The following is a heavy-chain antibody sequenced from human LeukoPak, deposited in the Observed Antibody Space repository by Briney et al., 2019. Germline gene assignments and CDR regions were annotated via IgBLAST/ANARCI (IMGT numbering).Heavy chain of an antibody. Sequence: VQPGRSLRLSCAASGFTFSSYGMTWVRQAPGKGLEWVEVSSYDGSNKYYADSVKGRFTISRDNSKNTLYLQMNSLRAEDTAVYYCAKGGSAVAGYFDYWGQGTLVTVS. D-gene: IGHD6-19*01. CDR3: AKGGSAVAGYFDY. CDR2: SSYDGSNK. J-gene: IGHJ4*02. CDR1: GFTFSSYG. V-gene: IGHV3-30*18.